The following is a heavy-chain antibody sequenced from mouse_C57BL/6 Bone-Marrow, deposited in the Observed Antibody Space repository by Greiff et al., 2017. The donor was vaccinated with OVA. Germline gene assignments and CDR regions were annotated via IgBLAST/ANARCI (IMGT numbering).Heavy chain of an antibody. CDR2: IYPGTSDT. D-gene: IGHD2-3*01. CDR3: TRSYDGYLSWFAY. CDR1: GYTFTSYW. J-gene: IGHJ3*01. Sequence: EVQLQQSGTVLARPGASVKMSCKTSGYTFTSYWMHWVKQRPGQGLEWIGAIYPGTSDTSYNQKFKGKAKLTAVTSASTAYMELSSLTNEDSAVYYCTRSYDGYLSWFAYWGQGTLVTVSA. V-gene: IGHV1-5*01.